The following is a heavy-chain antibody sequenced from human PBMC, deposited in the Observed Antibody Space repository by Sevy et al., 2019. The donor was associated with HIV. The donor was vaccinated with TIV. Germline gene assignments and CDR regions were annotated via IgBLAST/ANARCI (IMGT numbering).Heavy chain of an antibody. J-gene: IGHJ4*02. D-gene: IGHD4-17*01. CDR2: ISSSSTI. V-gene: IGHV3-48*02. Sequence: GGSLRLSCAASGFTFSSYSMNWVRQAPGKGLEWVSYISSSSTIYYADSVKGRFTISRDNAKNSLYLQMNSLRDEDTAVYYCARVPFLRSPFDYWGQGTLVTVSS. CDR1: GFTFSSYS. CDR3: ARVPFLRSPFDY.